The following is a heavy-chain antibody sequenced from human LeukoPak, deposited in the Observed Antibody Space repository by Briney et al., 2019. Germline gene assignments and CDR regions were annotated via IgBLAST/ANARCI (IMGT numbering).Heavy chain of an antibody. J-gene: IGHJ6*02. CDR2: IYHSGST. V-gene: IGHV4-4*02. CDR3: ARVLFPREEYYYYGMDV. D-gene: IGHD2-21*01. Sequence: KTSETLSLTCAVSGGSISSSNWWSWVRQPPGKGLEWIGEIYHSGSTNYNPSLKSRVTISVDESKNQFSLKLSSVTAADTAVYYCARVLFPREEYYYYGMDVWGQGTTVTVSS. CDR1: GGSISSSNW.